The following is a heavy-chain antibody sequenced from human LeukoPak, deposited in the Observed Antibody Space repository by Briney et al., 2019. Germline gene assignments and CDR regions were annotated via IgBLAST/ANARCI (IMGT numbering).Heavy chain of an antibody. CDR3: ARILINQRGFYYYYYYTDV. J-gene: IGHJ6*03. D-gene: IGHD3-10*01. Sequence: PSESLSLTCAVYGGSFSGYYWSSVRQPPGKGLEWVGEINHTRSTNYNPSLKSRVTISVDTSKNQFSLKLSSVTAADTAVYYCARILINQRGFYYYYYYTDVCGKGTTVTVSS. V-gene: IGHV4-34*01. CDR1: GGSFSGYY. CDR2: INHTRST.